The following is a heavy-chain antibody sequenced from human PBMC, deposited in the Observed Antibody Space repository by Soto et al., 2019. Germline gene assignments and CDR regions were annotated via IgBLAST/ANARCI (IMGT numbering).Heavy chain of an antibody. V-gene: IGHV6-1*01. Sequence: SQTLSLTCVISGDSVSIYSGAWNWIRQSPSRGLEWLGRTYYRSKWYNDYAVSVKSRITINPDTSKNQFSLQLNSVTPEDTAVYYCARVGYSSGWPNPYFVYWGQVTLVTVSS. CDR3: ARVGYSSGWPNPYFVY. CDR2: TYYRSKWYN. CDR1: GDSVSIYSGA. J-gene: IGHJ4*02. D-gene: IGHD6-19*01.